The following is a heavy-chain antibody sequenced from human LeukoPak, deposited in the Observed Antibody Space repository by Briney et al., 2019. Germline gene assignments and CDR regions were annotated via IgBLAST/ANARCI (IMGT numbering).Heavy chain of an antibody. D-gene: IGHD3-16*01. J-gene: IGHJ4*02. V-gene: IGHV3-7*01. CDR2: IKQGGSEN. CDR1: GFMFSSYW. Sequence: GGSLRLSCAASGFMFSSYWMTWVRQAPEKGLEWVANIKQGGSENSYVDSVKGRFTISRDNAKNSLYLQISSPRAEDTAVYYCARIRGDYYLDYWGQGTLVTVSS. CDR3: ARIRGDYYLDY.